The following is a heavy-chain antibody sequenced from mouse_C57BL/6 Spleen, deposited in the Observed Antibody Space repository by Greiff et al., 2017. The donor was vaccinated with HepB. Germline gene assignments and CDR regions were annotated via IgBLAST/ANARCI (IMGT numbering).Heavy chain of an antibody. V-gene: IGHV1-22*01. J-gene: IGHJ3*01. Sequence: EVQLQQSGPELVKPGASVKMSCKASGYTFTDYNMHWVKQSHGKSLEWIGYINPNNGGTSYNQKFKGKATLTVNKSSSTAYMELRSLTSEDSAVYYCARSRYDGYYPFAWWGQGTLVTVSA. CDR2: INPNNGGT. D-gene: IGHD2-3*01. CDR1: GYTFTDYN. CDR3: ARSRYDGYYPFAW.